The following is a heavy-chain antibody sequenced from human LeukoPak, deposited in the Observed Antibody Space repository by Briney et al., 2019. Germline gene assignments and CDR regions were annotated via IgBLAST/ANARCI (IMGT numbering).Heavy chain of an antibody. J-gene: IGHJ4*02. Sequence: SVKVSCKASGGTFSSYAISWVRQAPGQGLEWTGGIIPIFGTANYAQKFQGRVTITTDESTSTAYMELSSLRSEDTAVYYCAREGTSYGDYMEDYWGQGALVTVSS. D-gene: IGHD4-17*01. V-gene: IGHV1-69*05. CDR2: IIPIFGTA. CDR1: GGTFSSYA. CDR3: AREGTSYGDYMEDY.